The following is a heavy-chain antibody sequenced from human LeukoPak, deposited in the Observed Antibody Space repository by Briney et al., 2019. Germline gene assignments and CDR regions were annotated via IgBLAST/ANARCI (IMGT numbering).Heavy chain of an antibody. V-gene: IGHV1-69*05. D-gene: IGHD6-19*01. J-gene: IGHJ4*02. CDR3: AREGGGRSSGLDT. CDR1: GGTFSSYA. CDR2: IIPIFGTA. Sequence: SVKVSCKASGGTFSSYAISWVRQAPGQGLEWMGGIIPIFGTANYAQKFQGRVTITRNTSISTAYMELSSLRSEDTAVYYCAREGGGRSSGLDTWGQGTLVTVSS.